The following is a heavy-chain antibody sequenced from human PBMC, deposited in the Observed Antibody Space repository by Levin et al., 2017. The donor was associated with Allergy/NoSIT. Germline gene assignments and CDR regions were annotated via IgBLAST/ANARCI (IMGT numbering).Heavy chain of an antibody. CDR3: ARGKRGYSYGSTATGPSPFDY. Sequence: SETLSLTCTVSGGSISSGSYYWSWIRQPAGKGLEWIGRIYTSGSTNYNPSLKSRVTISVDTSKNQFSLKLSSVTAADTAVYYCARGKRGYSYGSTATGPSPFDYWGQGTLVTVSS. J-gene: IGHJ4*02. CDR2: IYTSGST. V-gene: IGHV4-61*02. D-gene: IGHD5-18*01. CDR1: GGSISSGSYY.